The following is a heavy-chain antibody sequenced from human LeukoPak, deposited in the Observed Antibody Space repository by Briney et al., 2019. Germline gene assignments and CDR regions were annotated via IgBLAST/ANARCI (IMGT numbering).Heavy chain of an antibody. Sequence: GASVKVSCKTSGFTFTGYYIHWVRQAPEQGFEWIGWINPDSGGADYAQKFQGRVTMTRDTSISTVYMELNSLTSDDTAVYYCAKDRLFGELWFPMDVWGKGTTVTVSS. D-gene: IGHD3-10*02. CDR2: INPDSGGA. J-gene: IGHJ6*04. V-gene: IGHV1-2*02. CDR3: AKDRLFGELWFPMDV. CDR1: GFTFTGYY.